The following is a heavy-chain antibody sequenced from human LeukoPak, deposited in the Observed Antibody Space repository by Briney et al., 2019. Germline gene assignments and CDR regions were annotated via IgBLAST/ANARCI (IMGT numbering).Heavy chain of an antibody. V-gene: IGHV4-59*08. Sequence: SETLSLTCTVSGSSISSYYWSWIRQPPGKGLEWIGYIYYSGSTNYNPSLKSRVTISVDTSKNQFSLKLSSVTAADTTVYYCARSPPVAVAGTVFFDYWGQGTLVTVSS. J-gene: IGHJ4*02. CDR3: ARSPPVAVAGTVFFDY. D-gene: IGHD6-19*01. CDR1: GSSISSYY. CDR2: IYYSGST.